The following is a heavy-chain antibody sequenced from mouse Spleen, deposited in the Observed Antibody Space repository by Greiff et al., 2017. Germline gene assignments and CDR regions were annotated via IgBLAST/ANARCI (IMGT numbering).Heavy chain of an antibody. CDR1: GYAFSSYW. J-gene: IGHJ4*01. Sequence: QVQLKESGAELVRPGSSVKISCKASGYAFSSYWMNWVKQRPGQGLEWIGQIYPGDGDTNYNGKFKGKATLTADKSSSTAYMQLSSLTSEDSAVYFCARDDYYGSRDAMDYWGQGTSVTVSS. V-gene: IGHV1-80*01. CDR3: ARDDYYGSRDAMDY. D-gene: IGHD1-1*01. CDR2: IYPGDGDT.